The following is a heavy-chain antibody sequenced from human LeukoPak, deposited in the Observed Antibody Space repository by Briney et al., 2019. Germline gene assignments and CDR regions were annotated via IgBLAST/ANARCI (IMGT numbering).Heavy chain of an antibody. CDR1: GGSFSGYY. V-gene: IGHV4-34*01. D-gene: IGHD2-21*02. J-gene: IGHJ6*03. CDR3: ARTGAYCGGDCYSNYYYYTDV. CDR2: INHSGST. Sequence: PSETLSLTCAVYGGSFSGYYWSWIRQPPGKGLEWMGEINHSGSTNYNPSLKSRVTISVDTSKNQFSLKLSSVTAADTAVYYCARTGAYCGGDCYSNYYYYTDVWGKGTTVTVSS.